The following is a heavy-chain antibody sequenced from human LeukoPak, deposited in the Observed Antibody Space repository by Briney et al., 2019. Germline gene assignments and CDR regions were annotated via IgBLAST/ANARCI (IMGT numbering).Heavy chain of an antibody. D-gene: IGHD3-3*01. Sequence: GGSLRLSCAASGFTFDSYALSWVRQAPGKGLEWVSAISGSGDRTYYADSVKGRFTISRDNSKNTLYLQMDSLRAEDTAVYYCARDGPHYDFWSGPAYWGQGTLVTVSS. V-gene: IGHV3-23*01. J-gene: IGHJ4*02. CDR1: GFTFDSYA. CDR3: ARDGPHYDFWSGPAY. CDR2: ISGSGDRT.